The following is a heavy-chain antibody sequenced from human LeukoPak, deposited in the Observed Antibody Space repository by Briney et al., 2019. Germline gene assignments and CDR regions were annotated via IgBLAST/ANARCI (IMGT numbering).Heavy chain of an antibody. CDR2: ISYDGSNK. J-gene: IGHJ4*02. Sequence: GRSLRLSCAASGFTFSSYAMHWVRQAPGKGLGWVAVISYDGSNKYYADSVKGRFTISRDNSKNTLYLQMNSLRAEDTAVYYCARDLATVVTPIGYWGQGTLVTVSS. V-gene: IGHV3-30*04. D-gene: IGHD4-23*01. CDR3: ARDLATVVTPIGY. CDR1: GFTFSSYA.